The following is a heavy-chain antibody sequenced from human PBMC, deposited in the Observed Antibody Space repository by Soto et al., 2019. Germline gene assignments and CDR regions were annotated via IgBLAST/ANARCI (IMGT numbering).Heavy chain of an antibody. Sequence: QVQLVQSGAEVKKPGSSVKVSCKASGGTFSSYAISWVRQAPGQGLEWMGGIIPIFGTANYAQKFQGRVTITADESMSTAYMGVSRLISEDTAVYYCASGLVEMASISFVYWGQGTLVTVSS. CDR1: GGTFSSYA. J-gene: IGHJ4*02. D-gene: IGHD3-9*01. CDR2: IIPIFGTA. CDR3: ASGLVEMASISFVY. V-gene: IGHV1-69*01.